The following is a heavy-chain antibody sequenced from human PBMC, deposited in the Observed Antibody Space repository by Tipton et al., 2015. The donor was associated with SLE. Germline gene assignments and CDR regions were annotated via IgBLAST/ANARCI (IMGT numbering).Heavy chain of an antibody. CDR1: GASISNYY. CDR2: IYHSGST. D-gene: IGHD3-3*01. Sequence: TLSLTCSVSGASISNYYWSWIRQPPGKGLEWIGYIYHSGSTNYSPSLKGRLTMSVDTSNNQFSLRLTSVTAADTAVYYCARAVRFLDAFDVWGQGKMVSVSP. CDR3: ARAVRFLDAFDV. V-gene: IGHV4-59*01. J-gene: IGHJ3*01.